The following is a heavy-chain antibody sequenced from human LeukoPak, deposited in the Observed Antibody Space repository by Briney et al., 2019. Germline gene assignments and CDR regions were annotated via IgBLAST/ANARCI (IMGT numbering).Heavy chain of an antibody. CDR1: GGSISSSSYY. CDR3: ARLWFGELHWDY. Sequence: PSETLSLTCTVSGGSISSSSYYWGWIRQPPGKGLEWIGSIYYSGSTYYNPSLKSRVTISVDTSKNQFSLKLSSVTAADTAVYYCARLWFGELHWDYWGQGTLVTVSS. V-gene: IGHV4-39*01. CDR2: IYYSGST. D-gene: IGHD3-10*01. J-gene: IGHJ4*02.